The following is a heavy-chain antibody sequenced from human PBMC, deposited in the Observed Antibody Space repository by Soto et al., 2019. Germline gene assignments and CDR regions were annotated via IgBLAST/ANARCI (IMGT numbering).Heavy chain of an antibody. D-gene: IGHD3-22*01. J-gene: IGHJ4*02. V-gene: IGHV3-7*01. CDR1: GFTFSSYW. CDR2: IKQDGSEK. CDR3: GSSYYDSSPIDY. Sequence: EVQLVESGGGLVQPGGSLRLSCAASGFTFSSYWMSWVRQAPGKGLEWVANIKQDGSEKYYVDSVKGRFTISRDNAKNSLYLQMTSLRAEDTAVYYCGSSYYDSSPIDYWGQGTLVTVSS.